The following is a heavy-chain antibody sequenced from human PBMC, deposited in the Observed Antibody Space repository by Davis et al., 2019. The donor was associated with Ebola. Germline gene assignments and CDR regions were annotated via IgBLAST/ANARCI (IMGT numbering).Heavy chain of an antibody. CDR2: IYYSGST. CDR3: ARGGGSGDDY. D-gene: IGHD6-19*01. Sequence: MPSETLSLTCTVSGGSISSSSYYWSWIRQPPGKGLEWIGYIYYSGSTNYNPSLKSRVTISVDTSKNQFSLKLSSVTAADTAVYYCARGGGSGDDYWGQGTLVTVSS. V-gene: IGHV4-61*01. CDR1: GGSISSSSYY. J-gene: IGHJ4*02.